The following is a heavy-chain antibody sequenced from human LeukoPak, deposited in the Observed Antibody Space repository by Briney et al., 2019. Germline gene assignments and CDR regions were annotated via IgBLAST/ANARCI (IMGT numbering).Heavy chain of an antibody. V-gene: IGHV3-11*04. J-gene: IGHJ4*02. Sequence: PGGPLRLSCAASGFTFSDSYMSWIRQAPGKGLEWLSFISSGGSPIKYADSVKGRFTISRDDAKNSLYLQMNSLRAEDTAVYYCATSSLYFDNWGQGTLVTVSS. CDR3: ATSSLYFDN. CDR1: GFTFSDSY. CDR2: ISSGGSPI.